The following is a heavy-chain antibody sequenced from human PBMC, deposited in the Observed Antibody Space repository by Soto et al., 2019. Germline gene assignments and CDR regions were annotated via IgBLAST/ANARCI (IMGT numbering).Heavy chain of an antibody. CDR1: GFSFSNNG. D-gene: IGHD6-19*01. Sequence: EVQLLESGGGLIQPGGSLILSCAASGFSFSNNGMSWLRQAPGKGLEWVSGISGSGGTTYYADSVRGRFTISRDNSKNTLYLQVSSLRAEDTALYYCAKPGYSSDWSRFHHWGQGTLITVSS. V-gene: IGHV3-23*01. CDR2: ISGSGGTT. CDR3: AKPGYSSDWSRFHH. J-gene: IGHJ1*01.